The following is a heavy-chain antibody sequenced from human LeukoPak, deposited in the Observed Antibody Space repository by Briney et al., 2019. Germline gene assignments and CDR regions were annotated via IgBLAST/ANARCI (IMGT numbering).Heavy chain of an antibody. Sequence: SETLSLTCAVSGYSISSGYYWGWIRQPPVKGLEWIGSIYHSGSTYYNPSLKSRVTISVDTSKNQFSLKLSSVTAADSPVYYCARLEDFWIGWGQGTLVTVSS. CDR1: GYSISSGYY. CDR3: ARLEDFWIG. CDR2: IYHSGST. V-gene: IGHV4-38-2*01. J-gene: IGHJ4*02. D-gene: IGHD3-3*01.